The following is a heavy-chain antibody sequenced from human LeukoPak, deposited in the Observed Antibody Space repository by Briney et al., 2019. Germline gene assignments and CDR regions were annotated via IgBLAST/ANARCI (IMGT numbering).Heavy chain of an antibody. CDR3: ARDRGEASSSGMDV. V-gene: IGHV3-64*01. CDR2: ISSNGGTT. CDR1: GFTFSSYT. Sequence: GGSLRLSCVASGFTFSSYTMHWVRQAPGMGLEYVSAISSNGGTTYHANSVKGRFTISRDNSKNTLYLQMGSLSAEDMAVYYCARDRGEASSSGMDVWGQGTTVTVSS. J-gene: IGHJ6*02. D-gene: IGHD2-2*01.